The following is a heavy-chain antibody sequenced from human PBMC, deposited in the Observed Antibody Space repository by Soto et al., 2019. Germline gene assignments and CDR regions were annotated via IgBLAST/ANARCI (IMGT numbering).Heavy chain of an antibody. CDR2: IYYSGST. V-gene: IGHV4-59*01. Sequence: PSETLSLTCTVSGGSISSYYWSWIRQPPGKGLEWIGYIYYSGSTNYNPSLKSRVTISVDTSKNQFSLKLSSVTAADTAVYYCARGVVVATYYYYMDVWGKGTTVTVSS. CDR3: ARGVVVATYYYYMDV. CDR1: GGSISSYY. J-gene: IGHJ6*03. D-gene: IGHD2-15*01.